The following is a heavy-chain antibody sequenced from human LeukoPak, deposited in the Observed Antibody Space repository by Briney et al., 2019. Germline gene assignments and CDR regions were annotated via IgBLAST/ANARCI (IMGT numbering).Heavy chain of an antibody. CDR3: AYGSGWYFDY. D-gene: IGHD6-19*01. V-gene: IGHV3-74*01. J-gene: IGHJ4*02. Sequence: GGSLRLSCAASGFSFGSSWMPWVRQAPGKGPVWVSRIKADGSNIASADSVKGRFTISRDNAKNTLYLQMNSLRVEDTAVYYCAYGSGWYFDYWGQGTLVTVSS. CDR1: GFSFGSSW. CDR2: IKADGSNI.